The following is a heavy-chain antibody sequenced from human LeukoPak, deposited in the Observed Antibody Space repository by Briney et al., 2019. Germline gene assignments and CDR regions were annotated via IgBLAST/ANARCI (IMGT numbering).Heavy chain of an antibody. CDR2: IYYSGST. D-gene: IGHD6-19*01. J-gene: IGHJ4*02. V-gene: IGHV4-31*03. CDR1: GGSISSGGYY. CDR3: ARWSSGTVYYFDY. Sequence: PSETLSLTCTVSGGSISSGGYYWSWIRQHPGKGLEWIGYIYYSGSTYYNPSLKSRVTISVDTSENQFSLKLSSVTAADTAVYYCARWSSGTVYYFDYWGQGTLVTVSS.